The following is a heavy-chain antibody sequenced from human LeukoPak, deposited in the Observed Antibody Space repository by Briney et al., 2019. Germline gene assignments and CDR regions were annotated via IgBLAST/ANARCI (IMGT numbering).Heavy chain of an antibody. CDR2: IWYDGSNK. V-gene: IGHV3-33*06. CDR1: GFTFSSYG. D-gene: IGHD3-22*01. CDR3: AKDRPNYHESNGHYYRPNGDF. J-gene: IGHJ4*02. Sequence: GGSLRLSCAASGFTFSSYGMHWVRQAPGKGLEWVAVIWYDGSNKYYADSVKGRFTISRDNSKNTLYLQMNSLRAEDTAVYYCAKDRPNYHESNGHYYRPNGDFWGQGTLVTVSS.